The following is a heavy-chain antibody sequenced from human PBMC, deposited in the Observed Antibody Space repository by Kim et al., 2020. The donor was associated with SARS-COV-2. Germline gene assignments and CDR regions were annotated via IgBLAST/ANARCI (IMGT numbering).Heavy chain of an antibody. D-gene: IGHD5-12*01. V-gene: IGHV4-39*01. J-gene: IGHJ4*01. CDR1: GGSISSSSYY. CDR3: ARHRIGDGYNRRFDY. Sequence: SETLSLTCTVSGGSISSSSYYWGWIRQPPGKGLEWIGSIYYSGITYYNPSLKSRVTISVDTSKNQFSLKLSSVTAADTAVYYCARHRIGDGYNRRFDYWG. CDR2: IYYSGIT.